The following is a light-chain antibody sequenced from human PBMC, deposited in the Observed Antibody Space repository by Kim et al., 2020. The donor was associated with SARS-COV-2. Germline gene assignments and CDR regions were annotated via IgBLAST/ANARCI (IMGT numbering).Light chain of an antibody. Sequence: LSPGDRATLSCRASHSVSSGYIAWYQKKPGQPHRLLISGASNRATDIPDRFSGSGSVTDFTLTISRLEPDDFAVYYCQQYGRSPETFGQGTKLEI. CDR2: GAS. J-gene: IGKJ1*01. CDR3: QQYGRSPET. V-gene: IGKV3-20*01. CDR1: HSVSSGY.